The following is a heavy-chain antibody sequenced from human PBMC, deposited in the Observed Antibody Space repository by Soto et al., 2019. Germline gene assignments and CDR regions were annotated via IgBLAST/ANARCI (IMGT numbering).Heavy chain of an antibody. D-gene: IGHD2-2*01. CDR1: GYTFTSYY. CDR2: INPSGGST. Sequence: QVQLVQSGAEVKKPGASVKVSCKASGYTFTSYYMHWVRQAPGQGLEWMGIINPSGGSTSYAQKYQGRVTMTRDTPTNTVYMELSSLRSEDTAVYYCAREGRGRYCSSTSCCASAHDYWGQGTLVTVSS. CDR3: AREGRGRYCSSTSCCASAHDY. V-gene: IGHV1-46*03. J-gene: IGHJ4*02.